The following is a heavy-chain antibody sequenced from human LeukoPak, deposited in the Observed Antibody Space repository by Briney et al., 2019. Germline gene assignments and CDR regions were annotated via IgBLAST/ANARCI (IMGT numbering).Heavy chain of an antibody. V-gene: IGHV4-34*01. CDR1: GGSFSDYY. CDR2: INHSGST. J-gene: IGHJ4*02. D-gene: IGHD3-22*01. Sequence: SETLSLTCAVYGGSFSDYYWSWIRQPPGKGLECIGEINHSGSTNYNPSLKSRVTVSVDTSKNQFSLKLSSVTAADTAVYYCARGIGSRGYPSIFDYWGQGTLVTVSS. CDR3: ARGIGSRGYPSIFDY.